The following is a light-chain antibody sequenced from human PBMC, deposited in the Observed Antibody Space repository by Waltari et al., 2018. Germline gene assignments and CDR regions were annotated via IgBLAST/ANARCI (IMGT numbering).Light chain of an antibody. J-gene: IGLJ3*02. Sequence: QSALTQPASVSGSPGQSITISCTGTSSDVGRYNLVSWYQQPPGKAPKVIIYEGNKRPSGVSDRFSGSKSGNTASLTISGLQAEDEADYYCCSYTGTTTPRLFGGGTKLTVL. CDR1: SSDVGRYNL. CDR3: CSYTGTTTPRL. CDR2: EGN. V-gene: IGLV2-23*01.